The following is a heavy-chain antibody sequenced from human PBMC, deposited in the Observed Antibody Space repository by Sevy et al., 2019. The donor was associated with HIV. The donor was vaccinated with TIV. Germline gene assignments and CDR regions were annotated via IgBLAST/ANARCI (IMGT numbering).Heavy chain of an antibody. V-gene: IGHV3-49*03. J-gene: IGHJ4*02. Sequence: GGSLRLSCTASGFTFGDYAMSWFRQAPGKGLEWVGFIRSKAYGGTTEYAASVKGRFTISRDDSKSIAYLQMNSLKTEDTAVYYCTRDSHRGHYLYWGQGTLVTVSS. CDR2: IRSKAYGGTT. CDR1: GFTFGDYA. CDR3: TRDSHRGHYLY. D-gene: IGHD3-22*01.